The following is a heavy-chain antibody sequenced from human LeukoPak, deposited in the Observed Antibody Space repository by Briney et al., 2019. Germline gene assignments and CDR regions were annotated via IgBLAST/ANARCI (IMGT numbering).Heavy chain of an antibody. D-gene: IGHD6-13*01. Sequence: ASVKVSCKASGDTFTSYGISWMRQPPGQGLEWVGWINAYNGNTNYAQKLQGRVTMTTDTSTSTAYMELRSLRSADTAVYYCARVSPIAAAVAYYFDYWGQGTLVTVSS. CDR1: GDTFTSYG. CDR2: INAYNGNT. CDR3: ARVSPIAAAVAYYFDY. J-gene: IGHJ4*02. V-gene: IGHV1-18*01.